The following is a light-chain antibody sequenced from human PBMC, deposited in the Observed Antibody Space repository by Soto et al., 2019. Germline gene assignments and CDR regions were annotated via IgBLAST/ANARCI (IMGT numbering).Light chain of an antibody. CDR2: AAS. J-gene: IGKJ2*02. CDR1: QSISTY. V-gene: IGKV1-39*01. CDR3: QPSYSTPRT. Sequence: DIQMTQSPSSLSASVGDRVTITCRASQSISTYLNWYQQKVGKAPKLLIYAASSLQRGVPSRFSGSRSGTAFTLTISSLQTEDFATYYCQPSYSTPRTFGQGTKLEIK.